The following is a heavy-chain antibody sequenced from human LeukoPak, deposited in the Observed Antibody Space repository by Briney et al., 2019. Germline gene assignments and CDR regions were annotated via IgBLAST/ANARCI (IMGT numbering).Heavy chain of an antibody. V-gene: IGHV4-61*02. CDR2: IYTSGST. J-gene: IGHJ4*02. D-gene: IGHD5-18*01. Sequence: PSETLSLTCTVSGGSVSSSSYYWGWIRQPAGKGLEWIGRIYTSGSTNYNPSLKSRVTMSVNTSKNQFSLKLSSVTAADTAVYYCARESDVDTAMVGFDYWGQGTLVTVSS. CDR3: ARESDVDTAMVGFDY. CDR1: GGSVSSSSYY.